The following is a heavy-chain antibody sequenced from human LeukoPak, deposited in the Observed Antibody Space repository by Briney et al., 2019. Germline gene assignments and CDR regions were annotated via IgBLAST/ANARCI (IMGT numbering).Heavy chain of an antibody. V-gene: IGHV4-39*01. CDR1: GGSISSSRYY. D-gene: IGHD3-10*01. CDR2: IYYSGST. J-gene: IGHJ4*02. Sequence: SETLSLTCTVSGGSISSSRYYWGWLRQPPGKGLEWIGTIYYSGSTYYNPSLKSRVTISVDTSKNQFSLKLSSVTAADTAVYYCARTRYYYNSRSYGAPYYFDYWGQGTLVTVSS. CDR3: ARTRYYYNSRSYGAPYYFDY.